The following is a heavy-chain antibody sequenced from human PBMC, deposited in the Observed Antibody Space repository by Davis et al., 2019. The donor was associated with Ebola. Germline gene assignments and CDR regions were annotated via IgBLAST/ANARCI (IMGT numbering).Heavy chain of an antibody. Sequence: GESLKISCAASGFTFDDYAMHWVRQAPGKGLEWVSLISWDGGSTYYADSVKGRFTISRDNSKNSLYLQMNSLRAEDTALYYCARDAEWKDIVVVPAAIDYWGQGTLVTVSS. J-gene: IGHJ4*02. CDR2: ISWDGGST. CDR3: ARDAEWKDIVVVPAAIDY. D-gene: IGHD2-2*01. CDR1: GFTFDDYA. V-gene: IGHV3-43D*03.